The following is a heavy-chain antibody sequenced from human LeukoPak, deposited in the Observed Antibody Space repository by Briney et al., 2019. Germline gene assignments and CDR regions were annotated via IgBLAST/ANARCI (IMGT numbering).Heavy chain of an antibody. Sequence: PGGSLRLSCAASGFTFNDYYMSWIRQAPGKGLEWLSYINIGGTNTHYADSVKGRFTISRDNAKKSLYLEMNNLRAEDTAVYYCATEGAVFDTWGQGVLVTVSS. CDR2: INIGGTNT. V-gene: IGHV3-11*01. CDR3: ATEGAVFDT. J-gene: IGHJ5*02. CDR1: GFTFNDYY.